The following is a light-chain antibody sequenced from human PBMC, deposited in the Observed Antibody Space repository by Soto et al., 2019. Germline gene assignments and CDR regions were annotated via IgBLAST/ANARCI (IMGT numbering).Light chain of an antibody. CDR2: GAS. CDR3: QQYNNWPRT. CDR1: QSISDT. J-gene: IGKJ1*01. V-gene: IGKV3-15*01. Sequence: EIVLTQSPGTLSLSPGGRATLSCRASQSISDTLAWYQQKPGQAPRLLIHGASTRATGFPARFSGSGSGTEFTLTISSLQSEDFAVYYCQQYNNWPRTFGQGTKV.